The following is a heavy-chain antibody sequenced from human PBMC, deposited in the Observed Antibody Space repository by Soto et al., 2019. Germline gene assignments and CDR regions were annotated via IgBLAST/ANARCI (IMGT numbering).Heavy chain of an antibody. V-gene: IGHV4-34*01. CDR3: ARDKITGLFDY. J-gene: IGHJ4*02. Sequence: QVQLQQWGAGLLKPSETLSLTCAVSGGSFSGYYWPWIRQPPGTGLEWIGEINHSGSTHYNPSLKSRVTISVDTSKNQISLKLTSVTAADTAVYYCARDKITGLFDYWGQGTLVTVSS. D-gene: IGHD2-8*02. CDR1: GGSFSGYY. CDR2: INHSGST.